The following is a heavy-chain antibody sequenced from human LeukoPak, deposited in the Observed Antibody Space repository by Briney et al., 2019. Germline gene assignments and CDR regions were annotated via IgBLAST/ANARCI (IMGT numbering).Heavy chain of an antibody. J-gene: IGHJ4*02. V-gene: IGHV4-34*01. CDR3: ARGLTGMGPRTAYYDFWSGYYRVLDY. Sequence: SETLSLTCAVYGGSFSGYYWSWIRQPPGKGLEWIGEINHSGSTNYNPSLKSRVTISVDTSKNQFSLKLSSVTAADTAVYYCARGLTGMGPRTAYYDFWSGYYRVLDYWGQGTLATVSS. CDR1: GGSFSGYY. D-gene: IGHD3-3*01. CDR2: INHSGST.